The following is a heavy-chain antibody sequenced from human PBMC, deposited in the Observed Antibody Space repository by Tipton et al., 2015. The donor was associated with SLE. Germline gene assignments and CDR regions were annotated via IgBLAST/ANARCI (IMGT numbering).Heavy chain of an antibody. D-gene: IGHD4-17*01. V-gene: IGHV4-59*12. Sequence: TLSLTCTVSGASISSYYWSWIRQPPGKGLEWIVYVYDIELTNYNPSLKRRVTISLDTSKNQFSLKLSSVTAADTAVYYCEGAATGTNYYIDVWGKGTTITFSS. J-gene: IGHJ6*03. CDR2: VYDIELT. CDR1: GASISSYY. CDR3: EGAATGTNYYIDV.